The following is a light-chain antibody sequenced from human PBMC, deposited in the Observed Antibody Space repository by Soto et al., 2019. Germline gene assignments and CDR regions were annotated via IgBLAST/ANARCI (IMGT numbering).Light chain of an antibody. CDR2: EVS. J-gene: IGLJ3*02. CDR3: NSYTSSSAWV. CDR1: SSDVGGYNH. V-gene: IGLV2-14*01. Sequence: QSALTQPASVSGSPGQSITISCTGTSSDVGGYNHASWYQQHPGKAPKLLIYEVSSRPSGVSNRFSGSKSGSTASLTISGLQAEDESNYYCNSYTSSSAWVFGGGTQLTVL.